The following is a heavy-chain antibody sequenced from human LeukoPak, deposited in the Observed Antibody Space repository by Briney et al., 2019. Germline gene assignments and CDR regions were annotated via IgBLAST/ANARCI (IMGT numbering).Heavy chain of an antibody. D-gene: IGHD4-17*01. V-gene: IGHV3-23*01. CDR3: AKAFWGDYVNWFDP. Sequence: GGSPRLSCAASGFTFSSYAMSWVRQAPGKGLEWVSAISGSGGSTYYADSVKGRFTISRDNSKNTLYLQMNSLRAEDTAVYYCAKAFWGDYVNWFDPWGQGTLVTVSS. CDR2: ISGSGGST. J-gene: IGHJ5*02. CDR1: GFTFSSYA.